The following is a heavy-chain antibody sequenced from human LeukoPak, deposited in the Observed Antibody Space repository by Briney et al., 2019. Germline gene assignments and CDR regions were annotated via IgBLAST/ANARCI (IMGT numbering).Heavy chain of an antibody. D-gene: IGHD5-24*01. CDR2: IYYSGST. Sequence: PSETLSLTCSVSGGSMNSYYWSWIRQPPGKGLWWMGYIYYSGSTNYNPSLKSRVTLSIDTSKKHFSLKLSSVTAADTALYFCARARDGYKLDYWGQGTLVTVSS. CDR3: ARARDGYKLDY. J-gene: IGHJ4*02. V-gene: IGHV4-59*01. CDR1: GGSMNSYY.